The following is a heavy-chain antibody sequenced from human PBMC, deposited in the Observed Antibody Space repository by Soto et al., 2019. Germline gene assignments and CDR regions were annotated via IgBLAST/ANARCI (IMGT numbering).Heavy chain of an antibody. CDR1: GFTFGDYG. CDR2: IRSKAYGGTT. Sequence: GGSLRLSCTPSGFTFGDYGMSWFRQAPGKGLEWVGFIRSKAYGGTTEYAASVKGRFTISRDDSKTIAYLQMNSLKTEDTAVYYCTRRMVRGFIFNHVDSWGQGTLSTVPS. CDR3: TRRMVRGFIFNHVDS. V-gene: IGHV3-49*03. J-gene: IGHJ4*02. D-gene: IGHD3-10*01.